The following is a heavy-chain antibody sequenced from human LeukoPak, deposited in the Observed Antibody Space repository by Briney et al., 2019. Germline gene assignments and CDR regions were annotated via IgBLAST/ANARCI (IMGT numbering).Heavy chain of an antibody. Sequence: PGGSLRLSCAASGFTLSSYSINWVRQAARKWMEWVSYISSSSSTIYYADSVKGRFTISRDNAKNSLYLQMNSLRDEDTAVYYCARASKPYGDWGQGTLVTVSS. D-gene: IGHD1-14*01. CDR1: GFTLSSYS. CDR2: ISSSSSTI. CDR3: ARASKPYGD. J-gene: IGHJ4*02. V-gene: IGHV3-48*02.